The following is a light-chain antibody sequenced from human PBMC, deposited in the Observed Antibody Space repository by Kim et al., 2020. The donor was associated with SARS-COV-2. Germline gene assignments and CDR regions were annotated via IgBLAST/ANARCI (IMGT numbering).Light chain of an antibody. J-gene: IGLJ2*01. CDR3: SSFAGSNNPVV. CDR2: EVN. CDR1: SSDVGGYNY. V-gene: IGLV2-8*01. Sequence: QSALTQPPSASGSPGQSVTISCTGTSSDVGGYNYVSWYQQHTGKAPKFIIYEVNKRPSGVPDRFSGSKSGNTASLTVSGLQAEDEADYYCSSFAGSNNPVVFGGGTQLTVL.